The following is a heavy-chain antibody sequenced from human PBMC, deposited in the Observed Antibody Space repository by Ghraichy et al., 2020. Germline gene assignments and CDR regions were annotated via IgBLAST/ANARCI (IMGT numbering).Heavy chain of an antibody. V-gene: IGHV3-11*01. CDR1: GFSFSDYF. CDR3: ARGVVAPAADF. Sequence: LSLTCAASGFSFSDYFMTWIRQAPGKGLEWVGYISSSGFSKYYADSVKGRFTISRDNAKNSLELQMNRLRVEDTAVYYCARGVVAPAADFWGQGSLVTVSS. J-gene: IGHJ4*02. CDR2: ISSSGFSK. D-gene: IGHD2-2*01.